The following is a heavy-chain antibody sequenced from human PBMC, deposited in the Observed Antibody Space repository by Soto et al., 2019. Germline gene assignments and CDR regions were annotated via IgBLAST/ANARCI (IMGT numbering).Heavy chain of an antibody. J-gene: IGHJ4*02. V-gene: IGHV2-5*02. CDR2: IYWDDAK. Sequence: QITLKESGPTLVKPTQTLTLTCTFSGFSLSTTGVGVGRIRQPPGKALEWLALIYWDDAKRYSPSLKTRLTITDDTSKNQVVLTITNMDPFDTATCFSAHLSRSRRFDYWGQGTLVRVSS. CDR1: GFSLSTTGVG. CDR3: AHLSRSRRFDY.